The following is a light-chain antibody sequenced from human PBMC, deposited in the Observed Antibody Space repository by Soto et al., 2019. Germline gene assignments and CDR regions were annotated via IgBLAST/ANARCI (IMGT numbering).Light chain of an antibody. CDR2: GAS. J-gene: IGKJ3*01. Sequence: EIVLTQSPSTLSLSPGERATLSCRASQSVSSSYLAWYQQKPGQAPRLLIYGASSRATGIPDRFSGSGSGTDFTLTISILEPEDFAVYYCQQYGSSLFTFGPGTKLDIK. CDR1: QSVSSSY. CDR3: QQYGSSLFT. V-gene: IGKV3-20*01.